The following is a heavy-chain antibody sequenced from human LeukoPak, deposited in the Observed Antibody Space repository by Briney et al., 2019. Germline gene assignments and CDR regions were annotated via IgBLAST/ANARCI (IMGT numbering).Heavy chain of an antibody. J-gene: IGHJ3*02. D-gene: IGHD2-8*01. CDR2: ISKDGSNK. V-gene: IGHV3-30*04. CDR1: GFTFSSYA. Sequence: GGSLRLSCAASGFTFSSYAMHWVRQAPGKGLEWVAVISKDGSNKYYADSVKGRFTISRDNSKNTLYLQMNSLRAEDTAVYYCAKGLVSMVDAFDIWGQGTMVTVSS. CDR3: AKGLVSMVDAFDI.